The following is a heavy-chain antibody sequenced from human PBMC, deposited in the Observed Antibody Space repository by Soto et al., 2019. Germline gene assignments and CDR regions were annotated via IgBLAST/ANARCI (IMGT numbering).Heavy chain of an antibody. D-gene: IGHD2-2*01. Sequence: SVKVSCKASGGTFSSYTISWVRQAPGQGLEWMGRIIPILGIANYAQKFQGRVTITADKSTSTAYMELSSLRSEDTAVYYCARDGCSSTSCALIDAFDIWGQGTMVTVS. V-gene: IGHV1-69*04. CDR3: ARDGCSSTSCALIDAFDI. CDR1: GGTFSSYT. CDR2: IIPILGIA. J-gene: IGHJ3*02.